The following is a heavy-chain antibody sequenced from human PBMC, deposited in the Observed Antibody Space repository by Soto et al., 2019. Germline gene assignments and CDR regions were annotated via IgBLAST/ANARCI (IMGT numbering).Heavy chain of an antibody. D-gene: IGHD3-22*01. J-gene: IGHJ1*01. CDR1: GYSFATSG. V-gene: IGHV1-18*01. Sequence: QVKLVQSGAEVKKPGASIKVSCKASGYSFATSGMTWVRQAPGQGLEWVGWISAYNGKLNYDQNLQGRVTRTKDTSTTTAYLEWRNLRSDDSAVYYCARAGQYYDASGYANWGQGTLVTVSS. CDR3: ARAGQYYDASGYAN. CDR2: ISAYNGKL.